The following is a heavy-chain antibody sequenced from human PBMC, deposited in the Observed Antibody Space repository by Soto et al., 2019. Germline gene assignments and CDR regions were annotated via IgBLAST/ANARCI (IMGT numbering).Heavy chain of an antibody. CDR1: GYTFTSYD. CDR2: MNPNSGNT. CDR3: ARGRRTTTPYCYYMDV. J-gene: IGHJ6*03. D-gene: IGHD1-7*01. Sequence: ASVKVSCKASGYTFTSYDINWVRQATGQGLEWMGWMNPNSGNTGYAQKFQGRVTMTRNTSISTAYMELSSLRSEDTAVYYCARGRRTTTPYCYYMDVWGKGTTVTVSS. V-gene: IGHV1-8*01.